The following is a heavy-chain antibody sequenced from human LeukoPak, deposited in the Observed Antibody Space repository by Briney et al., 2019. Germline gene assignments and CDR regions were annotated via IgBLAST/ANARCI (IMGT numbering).Heavy chain of an antibody. V-gene: IGHV4-38-2*02. J-gene: IGHJ5*02. Sequence: KPSETLSLTCAVSGYSISSGYYWGWIRQPPGKGLEGIGSIYHSGSTYYNPFLKSRVTISVDTSKNQFSLKLSSVTAADTAVYYCAREGRQQLVLVDPWGQGTLVTVSS. CDR1: GYSISSGYY. CDR3: AREGRQQLVLVDP. CDR2: IYHSGST. D-gene: IGHD6-13*01.